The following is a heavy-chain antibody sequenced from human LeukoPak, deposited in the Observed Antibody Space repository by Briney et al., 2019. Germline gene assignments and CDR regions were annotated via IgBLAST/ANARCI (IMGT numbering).Heavy chain of an antibody. V-gene: IGHV1-3*01. J-gene: IGHJ5*02. CDR3: AKAPTPPTMVRGVIITSSRSWFDP. CDR2: INAGTGNT. CDR1: GYTFTSYA. Sequence: RGASVKVSCKASGYTFTSYAMHWVRQAPGQRLEWMGWINAGTGNTKYSQKFQDRVTITRDTSASTAYMELSSLRSEDTAVYYCAKAPTPPTMVRGVIITSSRSWFDPWGQGNLVTVPS. D-gene: IGHD3-10*01.